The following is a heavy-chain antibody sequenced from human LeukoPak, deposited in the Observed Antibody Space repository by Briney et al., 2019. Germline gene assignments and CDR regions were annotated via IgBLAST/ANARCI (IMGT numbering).Heavy chain of an antibody. V-gene: IGHV3-53*01. Sequence: GGSLRLSCAASGFTVSTNCMTWVRQAPGKGLEWVSTIYSGGTTYYADSVMGRFTISRHNSRNTLYLQMNSLRAEDTAVYYCARDYGLYYYDSSGPGIWFDPWGQGTLVTVSS. CDR2: IYSGGTT. J-gene: IGHJ5*02. CDR1: GFTVSTNC. D-gene: IGHD3-22*01. CDR3: ARDYGLYYYDSSGPGIWFDP.